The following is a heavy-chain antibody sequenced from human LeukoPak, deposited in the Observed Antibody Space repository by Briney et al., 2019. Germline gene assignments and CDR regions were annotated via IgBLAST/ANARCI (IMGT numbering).Heavy chain of an antibody. CDR3: ARGSLRDYYDSSGYYTS. V-gene: IGHV1-69*13. CDR1: GGTFSSYA. CDR2: IIPIFGTA. J-gene: IGHJ5*02. Sequence: ASVKVSCKASGGTFSSYAISWVRQAPGQGLEWMGGIIPIFGTANYAQKFQGRVTITADESTSTAYMELSSLRSEDTAVYYCARGSLRDYYDSSGYYTSWGQGTLVTVSS. D-gene: IGHD3-22*01.